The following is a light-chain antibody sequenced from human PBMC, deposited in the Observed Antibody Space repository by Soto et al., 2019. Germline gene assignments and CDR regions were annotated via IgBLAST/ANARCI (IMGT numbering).Light chain of an antibody. J-gene: IGKJ1*01. Sequence: EIAMTQSPATLSVSPGERATLSCRSSQSVRRNLAWYQQKPGQAPRLLIYGASTGATGIPARFSGSGSGTEFTLTISSLQSEDFAVYYCQQTGTFGQGTKVEIK. V-gene: IGKV3-15*01. CDR1: QSVRRN. CDR3: QQTGT. CDR2: GAS.